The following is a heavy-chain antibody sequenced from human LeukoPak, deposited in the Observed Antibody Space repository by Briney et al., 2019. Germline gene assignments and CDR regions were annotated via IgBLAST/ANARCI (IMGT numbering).Heavy chain of an antibody. Sequence: GGSLRLPCAASGFSFNSNVMSWVRQAPGKALEWVASISGSGEYTYYADSVKGRFSISRDNAQQSLYLQMNSLRADDTALYYCVMLFAPWGRGTLVTVSS. CDR2: ISGSGEYT. V-gene: IGHV3-21*01. J-gene: IGHJ5*02. CDR1: GFSFNSNV. CDR3: VMLFAP.